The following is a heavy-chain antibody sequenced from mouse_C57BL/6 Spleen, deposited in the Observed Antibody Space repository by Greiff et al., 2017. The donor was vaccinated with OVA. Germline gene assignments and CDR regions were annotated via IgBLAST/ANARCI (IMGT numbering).Heavy chain of an antibody. CDR1: GYSITSGYY. CDR2: ISYDGSN. D-gene: IGHD1-1*01. Sequence: EVQLVESGPGLVKPSQSLSLTCSVTGYSITSGYYWYWIRQFPGNKLEWMGYISYDGSNNYNPPLKNRISITRDTSKNPFFLKLNSVTTEDTATYYCARDDYYGSSYWYFDVWGTGTTVTVSS. V-gene: IGHV3-6*01. CDR3: ARDDYYGSSYWYFDV. J-gene: IGHJ1*03.